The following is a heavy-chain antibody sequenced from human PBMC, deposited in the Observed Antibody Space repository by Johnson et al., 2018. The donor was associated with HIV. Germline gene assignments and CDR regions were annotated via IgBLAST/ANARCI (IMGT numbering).Heavy chain of an antibody. Sequence: QVQLVESGGGVVQPGRSLRLSCAASGFTFTSYAMHWVRQAPGKGLQWVAVISYDGSNKYSSDSVKGRFTISRDNSKNTLYLQMNSLRAEDTAVYYCAREGIVDAFDIWGQGTMVTVSS. V-gene: IGHV3-30-3*01. D-gene: IGHD3-22*01. J-gene: IGHJ3*02. CDR1: GFTFTSYA. CDR2: ISYDGSNK. CDR3: AREGIVDAFDI.